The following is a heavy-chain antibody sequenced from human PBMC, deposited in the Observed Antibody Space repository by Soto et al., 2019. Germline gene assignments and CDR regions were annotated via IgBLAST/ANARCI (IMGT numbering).Heavy chain of an antibody. D-gene: IGHD3-10*01. V-gene: IGHV4-31*02. CDR2: IYYNGNT. CDR3: ARDKGGAALKGSGMDV. J-gene: IGHJ6*02. CDR1: GGSIGSRDYY. Sequence: QVQVQESGPGLVKPSQTLSLKCSVTGGSIGSRDYYWSWIRQHPEKGLEWIGSIYYNGNTDYNPSVRDRPTMSLDTSMNEFSLNLTSVTAADTAVYYCARDKGGAALKGSGMDVWGQGTTVTVS.